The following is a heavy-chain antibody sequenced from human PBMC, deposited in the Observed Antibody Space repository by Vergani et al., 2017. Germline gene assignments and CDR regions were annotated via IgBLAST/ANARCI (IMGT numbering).Heavy chain of an antibody. CDR1: GDSISSGVYY. V-gene: IGHV3-48*01. CDR2: VSTGTKSQ. Sequence: VQLQESGPGLVKPSQTLPLTCSVSGDSISSGVYYWNWIRQAPGKGLEWVSFVSTGTKSQSYAESVKGRFTISRDSAKNSLYLQMDSLRAEDTAVYYCAXEYSSTSGRAFDFWGQGTKVTVSS. CDR3: AXEYSSTSGRAFDF. D-gene: IGHD2-2*01. J-gene: IGHJ3*01.